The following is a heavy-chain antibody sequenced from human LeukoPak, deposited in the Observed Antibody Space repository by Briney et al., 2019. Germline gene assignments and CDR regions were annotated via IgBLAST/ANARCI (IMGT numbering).Heavy chain of an antibody. Sequence: SETLSLTCTVSGGSISSYYWSWIRQPPGKGLEWIGYIYYSGSTNYNPSLKSRVTISVDTSKNQFSLKLSSATAADTAVYYCARDQRYSSSWDDAFDIWGQGTMVTVSS. CDR2: IYYSGST. J-gene: IGHJ3*02. CDR1: GGSISSYY. D-gene: IGHD6-13*01. CDR3: ARDQRYSSSWDDAFDI. V-gene: IGHV4-59*12.